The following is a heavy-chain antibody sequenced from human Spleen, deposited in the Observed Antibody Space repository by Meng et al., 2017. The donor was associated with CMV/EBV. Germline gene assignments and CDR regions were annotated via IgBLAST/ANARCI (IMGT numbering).Heavy chain of an antibody. Sequence: CAASGFNFSSYSMNWVRQAPGKGLEWVSSISSSSSYIYYADSVKGRFTISRDNAKNSLYLQMNSLRAEDTAVYYCASSIVGVTNWFDPWGQGTLVTVSS. D-gene: IGHD1-26*01. V-gene: IGHV3-21*01. CDR3: ASSIVGVTNWFDP. CDR1: GFNFSSYS. J-gene: IGHJ5*02. CDR2: ISSSSSYI.